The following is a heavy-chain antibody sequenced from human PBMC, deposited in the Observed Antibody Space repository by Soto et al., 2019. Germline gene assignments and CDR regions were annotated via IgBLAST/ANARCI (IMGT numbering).Heavy chain of an antibody. J-gene: IGHJ4*02. Sequence: PSDTLSLTCTVSVGSISSGGYYWSWIRQLPGKGLEWIGYINHSGSTYYNPSLKSRVTISLDTSKNQFSLNLSSVTAADTAVFYCARVSGTSFFVWGQGTLVTVSS. CDR3: ARVSGTSFFV. D-gene: IGHD3-3*01. V-gene: IGHV4-31*03. CDR2: INHSGST. CDR1: VGSISSGGYY.